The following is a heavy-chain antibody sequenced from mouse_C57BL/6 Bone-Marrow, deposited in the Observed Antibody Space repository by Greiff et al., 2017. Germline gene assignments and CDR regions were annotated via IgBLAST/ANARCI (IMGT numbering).Heavy chain of an antibody. J-gene: IGHJ4*01. Sequence: DVQLQESGGGLVKPGGSLKLSCAASGFTFSSYAMSWVRQTPEKRLEWVATISDGGSYTYYPDNVKGRFTISRDNAKNNLYLQMSHLKSEDTAMYYCARDRGFYYAMDYWGQGTSVTVSS. CDR3: ARDRGFYYAMDY. CDR2: ISDGGSYT. V-gene: IGHV5-4*01. CDR1: GFTFSSYA.